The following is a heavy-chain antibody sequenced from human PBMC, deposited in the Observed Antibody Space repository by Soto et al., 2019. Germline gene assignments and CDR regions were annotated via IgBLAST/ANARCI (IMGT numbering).Heavy chain of an antibody. V-gene: IGHV4-61*01. Sequence: QVQLQESGPGLVKPSETLSLTCTVSGGSVSSGSYYWSWIRQPPGKGLEWIGYIYYSGSTNYNPSLKRRVTISVDTSKNQFSLKLSSVTAADTAVYYCARGYCSSTSCYFYFDYWGQGTLVTVSS. CDR2: IYYSGST. CDR1: GGSVSSGSYY. J-gene: IGHJ4*02. D-gene: IGHD2-2*01. CDR3: ARGYCSSTSCYFYFDY.